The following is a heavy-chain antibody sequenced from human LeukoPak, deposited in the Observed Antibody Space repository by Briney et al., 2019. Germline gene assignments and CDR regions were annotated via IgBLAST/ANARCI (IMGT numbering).Heavy chain of an antibody. D-gene: IGHD5-18*01. CDR2: IYYSGST. CDR3: ASTGGYGYDY. V-gene: IGHV4-59*01. CDR1: GGSISSYY. J-gene: IGHJ4*02. Sequence: SETLSLTCTVSGGSISSYYWSWIRQPPGKGLEWIGYIYYSGSTNYNPSPKSRVTISVDTSKNQFSLKLSSVTAADTAVYYCASTGGYGYDYWGQGTLVTVSS.